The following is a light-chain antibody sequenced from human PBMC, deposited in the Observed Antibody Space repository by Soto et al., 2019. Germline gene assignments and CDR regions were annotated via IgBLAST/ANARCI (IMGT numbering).Light chain of an antibody. CDR2: EVS. CDR3: SSYTSSSTLV. Sequence: QSALTQPASVSGSPEQSITISCTGTSSDVGGYNYVSWYQQHPGKAPKLMIYEVSNRPSGVSNRFSGSKSGNTASLTISGLQAEDEADYCCSSYTSSSTLVFGGGTKLTVL. V-gene: IGLV2-14*01. CDR1: SSDVGGYNY. J-gene: IGLJ2*01.